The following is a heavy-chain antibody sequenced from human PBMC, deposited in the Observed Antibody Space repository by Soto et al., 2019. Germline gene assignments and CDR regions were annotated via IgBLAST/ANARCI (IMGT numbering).Heavy chain of an antibody. V-gene: IGHV3-48*02. CDR2: ISSSSSTI. J-gene: IGHJ4*02. Sequence: EVQLVESGGGLVQPGGSLRLSCAASGFTFSSYSMKWVRQAPGTGLEWVSYISSSSSTIYYADSVKGRFTISRDNAKNSLYLQMNSLRDEDTAVYYCATGFLTIAAAGPVDYWGQGTLVTVCS. CDR1: GFTFSSYS. CDR3: ATGFLTIAAAGPVDY. D-gene: IGHD6-13*01.